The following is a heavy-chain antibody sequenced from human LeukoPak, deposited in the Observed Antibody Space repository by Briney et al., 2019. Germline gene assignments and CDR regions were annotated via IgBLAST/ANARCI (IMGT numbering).Heavy chain of an antibody. D-gene: IGHD7-27*01. CDR1: GFSFGNYA. CDR3: AKNIRQLGDYYYYMDV. CDR2: ISGSGGNT. V-gene: IGHV3-23*01. J-gene: IGHJ6*03. Sequence: PGGSLRLSCAASGFSFGNYAMTWVRQAPGKGLEWVSAISGSGGNTFSADSVKGRFTISRDNSKNTLFLQMNSLRAEDTAVYYCAKNIRQLGDYYYYMDVWGKGTTVTVSS.